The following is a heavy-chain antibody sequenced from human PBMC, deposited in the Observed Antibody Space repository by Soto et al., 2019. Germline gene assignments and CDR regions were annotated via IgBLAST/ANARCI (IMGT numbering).Heavy chain of an antibody. D-gene: IGHD3-16*01. CDR3: AIFWFYVVHLGLFDH. CDR2: ISYDGTEE. J-gene: IGHJ4*01. V-gene: IGHV3-30*03. CDR1: GFTFSSFG. Sequence: GGNPRISCAAYGFTFSSFGMHWVRQAPGKGLEWVAVISYDGTEEKYADSVKGRTTVSRDNSKNTVYLQMNRLRGDDSAIYYCAIFWFYVVHLGLFDHCGQGSLVTGSS.